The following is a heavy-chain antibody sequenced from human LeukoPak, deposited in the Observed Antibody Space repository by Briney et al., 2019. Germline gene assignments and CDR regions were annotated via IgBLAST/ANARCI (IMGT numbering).Heavy chain of an antibody. D-gene: IGHD3-22*01. CDR2: ISYDGSNK. J-gene: IGHJ4*02. CDR3: ARDGAYYYDSRVFDY. CDR1: GFTFSSYA. V-gene: IGHV3-30*04. Sequence: GRSLRLSCAASGFTFSSYAMHWVRQAPGKGLEWVAVISYDGSNKYYADSVKGRFTISRDNSKNMLYLQMNSLRAEDTAVYYCARDGAYYYDSRVFDYWGQGTLVTVSS.